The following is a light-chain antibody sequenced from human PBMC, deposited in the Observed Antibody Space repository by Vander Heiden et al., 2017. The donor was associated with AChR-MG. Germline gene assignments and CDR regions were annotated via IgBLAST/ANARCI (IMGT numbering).Light chain of an antibody. CDR2: VVI. V-gene: IGLV2-8*01. Sequence: QSALTQPPSASGSPGQSVTISCTGTSSDVGGYDYVSWYQQQPGKAPNLIIDVVIKRPSGVPDRFSGSKSGNTACLTVSGLQAEDEGDYYGSSYGGRKNEDEGVFGGGTKVTVL. CDR1: SSDVGGYDY. CDR3: SSYGGRKNEDEGV. J-gene: IGLJ3*02.